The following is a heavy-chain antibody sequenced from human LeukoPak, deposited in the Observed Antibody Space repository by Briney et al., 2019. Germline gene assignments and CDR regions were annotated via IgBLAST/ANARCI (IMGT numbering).Heavy chain of an antibody. CDR3: AIPYYYCSRSYMDY. V-gene: IGHV3-30*03. CDR1: GFTFSSYG. CDR2: ISYDGSNT. D-gene: IGHD3-10*01. Sequence: GGSLRLSCAASGFTFSSYGMHWVRQAPGKGLEWVAVISYDGSNTYYAHSVKGRLTISRDNSKNILYLQLKSLRSDDTAVYYCAIPYYYCSRSYMDYWSQGTLVTVPS. J-gene: IGHJ4*02.